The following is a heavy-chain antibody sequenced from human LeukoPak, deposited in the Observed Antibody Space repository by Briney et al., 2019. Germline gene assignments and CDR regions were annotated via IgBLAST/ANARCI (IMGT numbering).Heavy chain of an antibody. CDR2: INQDGGKT. J-gene: IGHJ4*02. V-gene: IGHV3-7*03. Sequence: GGSLRLSCAASGFTFSSYGMHWVRQAPGKGLEWVANINQDGGKTNYVASVKGRFTISRDNAKNSLYLQMNSLRGEDTAIYYCARRYFDFWGQGTLVTVSS. CDR1: GFTFSSYG. CDR3: ARRYFDF.